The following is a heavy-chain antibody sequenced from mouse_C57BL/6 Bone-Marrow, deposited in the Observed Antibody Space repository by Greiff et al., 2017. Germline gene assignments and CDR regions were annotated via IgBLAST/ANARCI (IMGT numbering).Heavy chain of an antibody. CDR2: LNPSSGYT. J-gene: IGHJ1*03. V-gene: IGHV1-7*01. D-gene: IGHD1-1*01. CDR3: ARVPLPTVVATDWYFDV. CDR1: GYTFTSYW. Sequence: QVQLQQSGAELAKPGASVKLSCKASGYTFTSYWMHWVKQRPGQGLEWIGYLNPSSGYTKYKQKFKDKATLTADKSSSTAYLQLSSLTYEDSAVYYCARVPLPTVVATDWYFDVWGTGTTVTVSS.